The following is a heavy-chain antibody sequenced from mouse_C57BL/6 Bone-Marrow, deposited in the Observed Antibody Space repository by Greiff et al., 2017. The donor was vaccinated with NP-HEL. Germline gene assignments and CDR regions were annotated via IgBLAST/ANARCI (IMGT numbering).Heavy chain of an antibody. D-gene: IGHD2-4*01. Sequence: EVKLMESEGGLVQPGSSMKLSCTTSGFTFSDYYMAWVRQVPEKGLDWVANINYDGSSTYYLESLKSRFIISRDNAKNILYLQMSSLKSEDTATYYCAREGGLRRRTYAMDYWGQGTSVTVSS. CDR1: GFTFSDYY. CDR3: AREGGLRRRTYAMDY. CDR2: INYDGSST. V-gene: IGHV5-16*01. J-gene: IGHJ4*01.